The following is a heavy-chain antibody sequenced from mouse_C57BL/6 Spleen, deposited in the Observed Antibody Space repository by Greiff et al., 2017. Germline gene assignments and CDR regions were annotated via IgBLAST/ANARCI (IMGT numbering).Heavy chain of an antibody. D-gene: IGHD1-1*01. J-gene: IGHJ1*03. Sequence: QVQLQQSGPELVKPGASVKLSCTASGSAFSSSWMNWVRQRPGTGLEWIGRICPGGGDTNYPGKFKGRATLPADKSSNTAYLQLRILTLEDSAVDVCARESYGSSTGYFDVWGTGTTVTVSA. CDR3: ARESYGSSTGYFDV. CDR2: ICPGGGDT. CDR1: GSAFSSSW. V-gene: IGHV1-82*01.